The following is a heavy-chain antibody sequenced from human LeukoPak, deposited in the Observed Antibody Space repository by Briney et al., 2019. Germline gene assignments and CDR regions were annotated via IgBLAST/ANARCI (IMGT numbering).Heavy chain of an antibody. CDR2: INTYNGNT. CDR3: AGDSPSRDLVVVPAAMFDP. V-gene: IGHV1-18*01. CDR1: GYTFSNYG. Sequence: ASVKVSCKASGYTFSNYGISWVRQAPGQGLEWMGWINTYNGNTNYAQKLQGRVTMTTDTSTSTAYMELRSLRSDDTAVYYCAGDSPSRDLVVVPAAMFDPWGQGTLVTVSS. D-gene: IGHD2-2*01. J-gene: IGHJ5*02.